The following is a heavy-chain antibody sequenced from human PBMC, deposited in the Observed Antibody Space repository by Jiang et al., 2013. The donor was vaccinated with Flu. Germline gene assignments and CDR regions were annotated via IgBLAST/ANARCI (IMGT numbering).Heavy chain of an antibody. CDR2: ITSSGDAT. CDR3: AKGDVLRLGELSPFDY. CDR1: GFTFSGCA. J-gene: IGHJ4*02. Sequence: VQLLESGGDPVRPGRSLRLSCAVSGFTFSGCAMNWVRQAPGKGLEWISGITSSGDATYYADSVRGRSTISRDNYKSTLHLQMNSLRPEDTAVYYCAKGDVLRLGELSPFDYWGQGTRVSVSS. V-gene: IGHV3-23*01. D-gene: IGHD3-16*02.